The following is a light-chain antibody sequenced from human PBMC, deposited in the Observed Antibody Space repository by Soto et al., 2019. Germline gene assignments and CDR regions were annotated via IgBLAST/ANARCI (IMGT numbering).Light chain of an antibody. CDR2: EVV. CDR3: KSYAGSNTYV. Sequence: QSVLTQPPSASGSPGQSVTISCTGTKSDIGVYDFVSWYQHHPGKAPRLIIYEVVQRPSGVPDRFSGSKSSNTASLTVSGLQAADEADYFCKSYAGSNTYVFGSGTKLTVL. V-gene: IGLV2-8*01. CDR1: KSDIGVYDF. J-gene: IGLJ1*01.